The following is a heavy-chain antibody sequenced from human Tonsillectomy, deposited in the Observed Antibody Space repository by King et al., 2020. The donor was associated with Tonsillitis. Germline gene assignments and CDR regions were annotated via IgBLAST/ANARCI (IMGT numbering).Heavy chain of an antibody. CDR3: ARRCSSSVSDSFYMDV. J-gene: IGHJ6*03. CDR1: GFTFSSHS. CDR2: IDSRSSYM. V-gene: IGHV3-21*06. D-gene: IGHD6-6*01. Sequence: VQLVESGGGLVRPGGSLRLSCVASGFTFSSHSMTWVRQAPGKGLEWVSSIDSRSSYMYYADSVQGRFTISRDNTKNSLYLQMNSLKAEDPAVYYCARRCSSSVSDSFYMDVWGIGTTVTVSS.